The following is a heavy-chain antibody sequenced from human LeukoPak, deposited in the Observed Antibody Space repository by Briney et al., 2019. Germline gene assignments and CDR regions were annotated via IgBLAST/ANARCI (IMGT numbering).Heavy chain of an antibody. Sequence: ASVKVSCKASGHTITSYYMHWVRQAPGQGLEWMGIINPSGGSTSYAQKFQGRVTMTRDTSTSTVYMELSSLRSEDTAVYYCARDGPGVSFYYYYYYMDVWGKGTTVTVSS. CDR3: ARDGPGVSFYYYYYYMDV. J-gene: IGHJ6*03. CDR1: GHTITSYY. CDR2: INPSGGST. D-gene: IGHD7-27*01. V-gene: IGHV1-46*01.